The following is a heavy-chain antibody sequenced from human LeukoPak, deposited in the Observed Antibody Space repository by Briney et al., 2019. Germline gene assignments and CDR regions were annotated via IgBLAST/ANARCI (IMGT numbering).Heavy chain of an antibody. CDR2: ISGSGGST. J-gene: IGHJ4*02. CDR3: AKVSDSGYDQDDY. D-gene: IGHD5-12*01. CDR1: GFTFSSYA. V-gene: IGHV3-23*01. Sequence: PGGSLRLSCAASGFTFSSYAMSWLRQAPGKGLEWVSAISGSGGSTYCADSVKGRFTISRDNSKNTLYLQMNSLRAEDTAVYYCAKVSDSGYDQDDYWGQGTLVTVSS.